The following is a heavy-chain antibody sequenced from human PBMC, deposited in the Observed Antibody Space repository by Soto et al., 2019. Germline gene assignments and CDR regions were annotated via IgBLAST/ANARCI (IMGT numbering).Heavy chain of an antibody. CDR3: ARVGCISTSCYSDYYYGMDV. Sequence: PWETLSFTFAVSGGSISSSNWRSWVRQPPGKGLEWSGEIYHSGSTNSNPSLKSRVTISVDKSKNQFSLKLSSVTAADTAVYYCARVGCISTSCYSDYYYGMDVWGQGTTVSVSS. J-gene: IGHJ6*02. V-gene: IGHV4-4*02. D-gene: IGHD2-2*02. CDR1: GGSISSSNW. CDR2: IYHSGST.